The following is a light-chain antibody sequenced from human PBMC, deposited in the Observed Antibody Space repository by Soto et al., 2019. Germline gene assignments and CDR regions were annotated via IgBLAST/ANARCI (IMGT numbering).Light chain of an antibody. CDR1: SSNIGSNT. J-gene: IGLJ2*01. CDR2: SNN. Sequence: QSVLTQPPSASGTPGQRVTISCSGRSSNIGSNTVNWYQQLPGTAPKLVIYSNNHRPSGVPDRFSGSKSGPSASLAISGLQSEDEAEYYCVAWDDSLNGYVVFGGGTNLTVL. V-gene: IGLV1-44*01. CDR3: VAWDDSLNGYVV.